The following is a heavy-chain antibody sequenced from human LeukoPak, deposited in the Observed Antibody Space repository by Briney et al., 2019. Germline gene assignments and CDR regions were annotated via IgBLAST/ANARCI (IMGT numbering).Heavy chain of an antibody. CDR2: ISGSGGST. Sequence: GGSLRLSCAASGFTFSSYAMSWVRQAPGKGLEWVSAISGSGGSTYYADSVKGRFTISRDNSRNTLYLQMNSLRAEDTAVYYCAKAGYCSGGSCYSVDYWGQGTLVTVSS. CDR1: GFTFSSYA. J-gene: IGHJ4*02. CDR3: AKAGYCSGGSCYSVDY. V-gene: IGHV3-23*01. D-gene: IGHD2-15*01.